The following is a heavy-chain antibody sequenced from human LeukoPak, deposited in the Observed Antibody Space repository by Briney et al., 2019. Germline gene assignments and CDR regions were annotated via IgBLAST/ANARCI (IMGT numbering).Heavy chain of an antibody. CDR2: INSDGSSS. CDR1: GFTFSSYW. V-gene: IGHV3-74*01. CDR3: ARVSSAGGSYLNFDY. Sequence: PGGSLRLSCAASGFTFSSYWMHWVRQAPGKGPVWVSRINSDGSSSRYADSVKGRFTISRDNAKNTLYLQMNSLRAEDTAVYYCARVSSAGGSYLNFDYWGQGTLVTVSS. D-gene: IGHD1-26*01. J-gene: IGHJ4*02.